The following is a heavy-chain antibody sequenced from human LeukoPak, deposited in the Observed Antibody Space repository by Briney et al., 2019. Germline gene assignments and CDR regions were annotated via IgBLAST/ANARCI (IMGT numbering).Heavy chain of an antibody. J-gene: IGHJ5*02. D-gene: IGHD1-26*01. CDR2: IYHSGTT. V-gene: IGHV4-38-2*01. CDR3: TRLSHVAGDLKVSWFDP. CDR1: DYSISDGFL. Sequence: PSETLSLTCAVSDYSISDGFLWGWIRQPPGRGLQWIASIYHSGTTYYNPSLKSRVTASVDTSKNHFSLNLASATAADTAVYYYTRLSHVAGDLKVSWFDPRGQGTLVTVSS.